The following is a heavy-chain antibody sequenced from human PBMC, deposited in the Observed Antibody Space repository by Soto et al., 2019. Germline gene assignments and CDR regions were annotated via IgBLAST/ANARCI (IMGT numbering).Heavy chain of an antibody. CDR3: ARGNYESTGSLDY. Sequence: QVQLVESGGGVVQPGRSLRLSCAASGFTFSIFGMHWVRQAPGKGLEWVAVIWYDGSNKYYADSVKGRFTISRENSKNTLYLQMDSPRAEDTAVYYCARGNYESTGSLDYWGQGTLVTVSS. J-gene: IGHJ4*02. D-gene: IGHD3-22*01. CDR1: GFTFSIFG. CDR2: IWYDGSNK. V-gene: IGHV3-33*01.